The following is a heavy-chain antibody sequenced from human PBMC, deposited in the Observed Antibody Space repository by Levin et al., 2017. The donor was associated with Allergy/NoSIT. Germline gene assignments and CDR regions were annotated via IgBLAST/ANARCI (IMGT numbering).Heavy chain of an antibody. V-gene: IGHV6-1*01. J-gene: IGHJ4*02. CDR3: ARDHGDSSFGF. D-gene: IGHD4-17*01. Sequence: PSRGLEWLGRTYYRSKWYNDCALSVKSRISFDPDTSRNQFSLHLNSVTPEDTGVYYCARDHGDSSFGFWGQGTLVTVSS. CDR2: TYYRSKWYN.